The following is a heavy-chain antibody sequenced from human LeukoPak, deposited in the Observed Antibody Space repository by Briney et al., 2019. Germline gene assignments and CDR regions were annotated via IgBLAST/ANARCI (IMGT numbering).Heavy chain of an antibody. V-gene: IGHV1-3*01. CDR3: ARGLKLRYFDWFPTAAFDI. D-gene: IGHD3-9*01. CDR2: IIAGNGNT. Sequence: ASVKVSCKASGYTFTSYAMHWVRQAPGQRLEWMGWIIAGNGNTKYSQKFQGRVTITRDTSASTAYMELSSLRSEDTAVYYCARGLKLRYFDWFPTAAFDIWGQGTMVTVSS. CDR1: GYTFTSYA. J-gene: IGHJ3*02.